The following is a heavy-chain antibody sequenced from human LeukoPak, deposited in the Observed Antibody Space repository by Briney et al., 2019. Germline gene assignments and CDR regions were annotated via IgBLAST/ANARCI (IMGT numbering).Heavy chain of an antibody. CDR2: INTNTGNP. V-gene: IGHV7-4-1*02. J-gene: IGHJ5*02. CDR1: GYTFTSYA. Sequence: ASVKVSCKASGYTFTSYAMNWVRQAPGQGLEWMGWINTNTGNPTYAQGFTGRFVFSLDTSVSTAYLQISSLKAEDTAVYYCARAIPIAAAGPYNWFDPWGQGTLVTVSS. CDR3: ARAIPIAAAGPYNWFDP. D-gene: IGHD6-13*01.